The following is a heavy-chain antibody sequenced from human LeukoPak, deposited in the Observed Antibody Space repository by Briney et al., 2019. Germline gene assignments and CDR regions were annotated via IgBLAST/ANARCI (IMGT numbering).Heavy chain of an antibody. CDR2: ISAYNGNT. D-gene: IGHD2-2*01. J-gene: IGHJ4*02. CDR1: GYTFTSYG. V-gene: IGHV1-18*01. CDR3: ARGGGGYCSSTSCYSPFGY. Sequence: ASVKVSCKASGYTFTSYGISWVRQAPGQGLEWMGWISAYNGNTNYAQKLQGRVTMTTDTSTSTAYMELRSLRSDDTAVYYCARGGGGYCSSTSCYSPFGYWGQGTLVTVSS.